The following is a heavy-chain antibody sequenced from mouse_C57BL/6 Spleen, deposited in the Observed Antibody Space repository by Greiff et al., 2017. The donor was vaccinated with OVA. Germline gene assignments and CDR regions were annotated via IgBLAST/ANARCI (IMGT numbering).Heavy chain of an antibody. J-gene: IGHJ2*01. Sequence: VNLVESGAELARPGASVKLSCKASGYTFTSYGISWVKQRTGQGLEWIGEIYPRSGNTYYNEKFKGKATLTADKSSSTAYMELRSLTSEDSAVYFCARYYGSSYDYFDYWGQGTTLTVSS. CDR3: ARYYGSSYDYFDY. D-gene: IGHD1-1*01. CDR1: GYTFTSYG. CDR2: IYPRSGNT. V-gene: IGHV1-81*01.